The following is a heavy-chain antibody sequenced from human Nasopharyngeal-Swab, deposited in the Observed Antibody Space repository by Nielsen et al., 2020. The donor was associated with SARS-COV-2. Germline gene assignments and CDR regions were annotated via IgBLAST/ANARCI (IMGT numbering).Heavy chain of an antibody. V-gene: IGHV3-11*04. CDR2: ISTTGSSK. CDR3: ASGGYDFWSGYPSDY. D-gene: IGHD3-3*01. J-gene: IGHJ4*02. Sequence: GESLKISCAASGFTFSDYCMSWIRQAPGKGLEWVSHISTTGSSKYYADSLKGRFTISRDNDKNSLYLQMNSLRADDTAVYYCASGGYDFWSGYPSDYWGLGILVTVSS. CDR1: GFTFSDYC.